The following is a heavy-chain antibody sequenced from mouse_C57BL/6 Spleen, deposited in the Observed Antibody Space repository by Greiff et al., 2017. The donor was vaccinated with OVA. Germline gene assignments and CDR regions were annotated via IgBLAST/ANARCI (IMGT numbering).Heavy chain of an antibody. CDR1: GYTFTSYW. CDR2: IHPNSGST. CDR3: AITTVVGHCYAMDY. Sequence: VQLQQPGAELVKPGASVKLSCKASGYTFTSYWMHWVKQRPGQGLEWIGMIHPNSGSTNYNEKFKSKATLTVDKSSSTAYMQLSSLTSEDSAVYYCAITTVVGHCYAMDYWGQGTSVTVSS. J-gene: IGHJ4*01. V-gene: IGHV1-64*01. D-gene: IGHD1-1*01.